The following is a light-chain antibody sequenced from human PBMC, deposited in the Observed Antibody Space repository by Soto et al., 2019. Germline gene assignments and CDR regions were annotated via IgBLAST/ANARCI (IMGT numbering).Light chain of an antibody. V-gene: IGLV2-14*03. CDR3: SSYTSSSALNVV. CDR1: SSDVGGYKY. Sequence: QSALTQPASVSGSPGQSITISCTGTSSDVGGYKYVSWYQQHPGKAPKVIIYDVNNRPSGVSNRFSASKSGNTASLTISGLQAEDEADYYCSSYTSSSALNVVFGGGTQLTVL. CDR2: DVN. J-gene: IGLJ2*01.